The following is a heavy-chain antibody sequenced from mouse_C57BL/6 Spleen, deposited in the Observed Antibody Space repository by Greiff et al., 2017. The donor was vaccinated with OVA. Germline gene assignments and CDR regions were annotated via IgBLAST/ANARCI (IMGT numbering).Heavy chain of an antibody. CDR3: ARPYYDDDVGFAY. CDR2: IWSGGST. D-gene: IGHD2-4*01. J-gene: IGHJ3*01. Sequence: QVQLKESGPGLVQPSQSLSITCTVSGFSLTIYGVHWVRQSPGKGLEWLGVIWSGGSTDYNAAFISRLSISKDNSKSQVFFKMNSLQADDTAIYYCARPYYDDDVGFAYWGQGTLVTVSA. V-gene: IGHV2-2*01. CDR1: GFSLTIYG.